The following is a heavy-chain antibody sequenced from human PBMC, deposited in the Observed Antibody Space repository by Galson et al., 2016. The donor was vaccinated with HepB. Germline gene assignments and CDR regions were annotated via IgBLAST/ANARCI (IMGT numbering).Heavy chain of an antibody. CDR2: ISGGGGLT. V-gene: IGHV3-23*01. D-gene: IGHD3-22*01. J-gene: IGHJ4*02. Sequence: SLRLSCAASGFTLGSHAMTWVRQGPGKGLEWVSGISGGGGLTHYRHSVRGRFTISRDNSKNTLYLQMNSLRAEDTAVYYCAKDLADYYDSTGYHTGLDYWGQGTLVTVSS. CDR3: AKDLADYYDSTGYHTGLDY. CDR1: GFTLGSHA.